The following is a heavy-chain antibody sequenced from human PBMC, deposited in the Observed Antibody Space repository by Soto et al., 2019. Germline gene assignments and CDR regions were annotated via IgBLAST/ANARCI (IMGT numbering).Heavy chain of an antibody. CDR2: IYYSGST. CDR1: GGSISSYY. V-gene: IGHV4-59*01. CDR3: ARGPYFGDYFWGSYHLGP. D-gene: IGHD3-16*02. J-gene: IGHJ5*02. Sequence: SETLSLTCTVSGGSISSYYWSWIRQPPGKGLEWIGYIYYSGSTNYNPSLKSRVTISVDTSKNKISLKLSSVTAADTAVFYFARGPYFGDYFWGSYHLGPWGQGTLVTVPS.